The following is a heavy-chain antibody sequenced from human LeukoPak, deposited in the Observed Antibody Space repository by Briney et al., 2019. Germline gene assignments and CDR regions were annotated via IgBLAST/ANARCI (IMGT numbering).Heavy chain of an antibody. V-gene: IGHV4-34*01. CDR1: GGSFSGYY. J-gene: IGHJ4*02. Sequence: SETLSLTCAVYGGSFSGYYWSWIRQPPGKGLEWIGEVNHSGSTNYNPSLKSRVTISVDTSKNQFSLKLSSVTAADTAVYYCARGDDSSGYVFDYWGQGTLVTVSS. CDR3: ARGDDSSGYVFDY. D-gene: IGHD3-22*01. CDR2: VNHSGST.